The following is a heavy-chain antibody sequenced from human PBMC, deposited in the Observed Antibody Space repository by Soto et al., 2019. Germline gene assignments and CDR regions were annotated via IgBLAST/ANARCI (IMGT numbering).Heavy chain of an antibody. J-gene: IGHJ6*02. Sequence: GGSLRLSCAASGFTFSSYAMHWVRQAPGKGLEYVSSISINGGSTHYADSVKGRFTISRDNSKNTLYLQMNSLRAEDTAVYYCARDHRYYDSSGYYRYYYYGMDVWGQGTTVTVSS. CDR2: ISINGGST. CDR1: GFTFSSYA. CDR3: ARDHRYYDSSGYYRYYYYGMDV. V-gene: IGHV3-64*04. D-gene: IGHD3-22*01.